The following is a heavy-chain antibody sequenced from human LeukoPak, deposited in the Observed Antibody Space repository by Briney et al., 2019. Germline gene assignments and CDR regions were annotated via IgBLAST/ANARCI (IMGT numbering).Heavy chain of an antibody. CDR1: GFTFSSYS. V-gene: IGHV3-21*01. CDR3: ATQPGRWRVSGGFDP. Sequence: GGSLRLSCAASGFTFSSYSMNWVRQAPGKGLEWVSSISSSSSYIYYADSVKGRFTISRDNAKNSLYLQMNSLRAEDTAVYYCATQPGRWRVSGGFDPWGKGTRVTVPS. D-gene: IGHD6-19*01. J-gene: IGHJ5*02. CDR2: ISSSSSYI.